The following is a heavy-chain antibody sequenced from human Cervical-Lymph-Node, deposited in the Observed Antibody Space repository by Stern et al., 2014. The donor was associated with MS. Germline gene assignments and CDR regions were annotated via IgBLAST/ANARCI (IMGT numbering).Heavy chain of an antibody. D-gene: IGHD1-1*01. CDR2: ITNVGST. V-gene: IGHV3-53*01. J-gene: IGHJ4*02. CDR1: GFTVSRDY. CDR3: ARDTSSPERSDW. Sequence: EVQLLESGGGVIQPGGALRLSWTASGFTVSRDYMPWVRQAPGKGLEWVSLITNVGSTFYTDSVKGRFTISRDDSKNTVYLHMTSLRAEDTAMYYCARDTSSPERSDWWGQGTLVTVSS.